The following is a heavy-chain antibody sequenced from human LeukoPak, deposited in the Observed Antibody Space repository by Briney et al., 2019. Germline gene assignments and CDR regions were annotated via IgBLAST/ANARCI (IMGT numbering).Heavy chain of an antibody. V-gene: IGHV3-13*01. CDR3: ARGWAAAGPDY. D-gene: IGHD6-13*01. Sequence: PGGTLRLSCAASGFTFSSYDMHWVRQATGKGLEWVSAIGTAGDTYYPGSVKGRFTISRENAKNSLYLQMNSLRAGDTAVYYCARGWAAAGPDYWGQGTLVTVSS. CDR2: IGTAGDT. J-gene: IGHJ4*02. CDR1: GFTFSSYD.